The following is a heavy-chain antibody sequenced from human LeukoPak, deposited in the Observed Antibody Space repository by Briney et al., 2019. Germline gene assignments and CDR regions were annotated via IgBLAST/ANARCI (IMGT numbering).Heavy chain of an antibody. D-gene: IGHD6-19*01. CDR1: GFTFSSYA. J-gene: IGHJ4*02. Sequence: QTGGSLRLSCAASGFTFSSYAMTWVRQAPGKGLEWVSGISWNSGSIGYADSVKGRFTISRDNAKNSLYLQMNSLRAEDTALYYCAKDPSFRSSGWDYFDYWGQRTLVTVSS. CDR3: AKDPSFRSSGWDYFDY. CDR2: ISWNSGSI. V-gene: IGHV3-9*01.